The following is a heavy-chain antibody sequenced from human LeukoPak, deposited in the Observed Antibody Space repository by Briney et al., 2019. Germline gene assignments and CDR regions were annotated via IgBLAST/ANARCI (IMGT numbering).Heavy chain of an antibody. Sequence: GGSLRLSCAASEFTFSSYSMNWVRQAPGKGLEWVSGISDSGGSTYYADSVKGRFTISRDNSKNTLYLQMNSLRAEDTAVYYCAKLPGRAADYWGQGTLVTVSS. CDR2: ISDSGGST. CDR1: EFTFSSYS. J-gene: IGHJ4*02. V-gene: IGHV3-23*01. CDR3: AKLPGRAADY.